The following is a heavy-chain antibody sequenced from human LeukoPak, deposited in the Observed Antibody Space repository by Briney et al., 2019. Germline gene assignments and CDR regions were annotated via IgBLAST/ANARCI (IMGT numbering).Heavy chain of an antibody. Sequence: GGSLRPSCAASGFTFSSYAMSWVRQAPGKGLEWVSAISGSGGSTYYADSVKGRFTISRDNSKNTLYLQMNSLRAEDTAVYYCACYVGYGDSPVDYWGQGTLVTVSS. CDR1: GFTFSSYA. CDR3: ACYVGYGDSPVDY. D-gene: IGHD4-17*01. J-gene: IGHJ4*02. CDR2: ISGSGGST. V-gene: IGHV3-23*01.